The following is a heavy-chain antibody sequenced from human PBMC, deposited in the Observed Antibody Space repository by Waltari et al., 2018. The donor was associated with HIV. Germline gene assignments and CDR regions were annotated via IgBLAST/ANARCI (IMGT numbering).Heavy chain of an antibody. CDR3: ARAGLGGLIQDFDI. Sequence: EMKKPGASVRLSCRASGFLLADHYFHWGRQGPRPTFGWVGLISAGDGSVNSAQKCQPRATLTRNLFTGTLYIVWMSLKSDDTAVYFCARAGLGGLIQDFDIWGHGTQLIVSS. CDR2: ISAGDGSV. J-gene: IGHJ4*01. CDR1: GFLLADHY. D-gene: IGHD1-26*01. V-gene: IGHV1-46*01.